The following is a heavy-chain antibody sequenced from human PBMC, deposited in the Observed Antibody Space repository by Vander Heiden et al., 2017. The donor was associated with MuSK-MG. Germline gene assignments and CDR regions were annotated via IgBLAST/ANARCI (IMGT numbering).Heavy chain of an antibody. CDR1: GYSFTSHW. J-gene: IGHJ4*02. V-gene: IGHV5-51*03. CDR3: ARTDYGDYPYTDY. CDR2: IYPGDSDT. D-gene: IGHD4-17*01. Sequence: ELQLVQPGAEVKKPGESLKISCTGSGYSFTSHWIGWVRQMPGKGLGWMGIIYPGDSDTRYSPSVQGQVTISADKSISTAYLQWSSLKASDTAMYYCARTDYGDYPYTDYWGQGTLVTVSS.